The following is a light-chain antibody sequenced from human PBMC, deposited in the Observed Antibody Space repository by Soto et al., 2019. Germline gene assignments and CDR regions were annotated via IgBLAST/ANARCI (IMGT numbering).Light chain of an antibody. CDR2: TVS. V-gene: IGKV3-20*01. CDR3: QQYDTFPYT. J-gene: IGKJ2*01. CDR1: QSVTSGY. Sequence: EIVLTQSPDTLSLSPGERATLSCRASQSVTSGYLAWYQQKPSQPPRLLIYTVSRRATGIPDRFSGSGSGTDVTLSINRLEPDDFAVYYCQQYDTFPYTFGQGT.